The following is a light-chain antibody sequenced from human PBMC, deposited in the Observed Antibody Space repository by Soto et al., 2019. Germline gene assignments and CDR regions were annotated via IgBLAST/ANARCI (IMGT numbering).Light chain of an antibody. J-gene: IGLJ2*01. CDR2: END. CDR3: GTWDNSLTALV. Sequence: QSVLTQPPSVSATPGQKVTISCSGSSPNIGSNYVSWYQQLPGTAPKLLIYENDKRPSGIPDRFSGSKSGTSATLGITGLQTGDEADYYCGTWDNSLTALVFGGGTKVTVL. V-gene: IGLV1-51*02. CDR1: SPNIGSNY.